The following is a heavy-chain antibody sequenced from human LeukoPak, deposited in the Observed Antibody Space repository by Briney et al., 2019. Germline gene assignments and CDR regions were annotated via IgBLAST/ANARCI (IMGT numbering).Heavy chain of an antibody. J-gene: IGHJ4*02. D-gene: IGHD3-16*01. CDR2: TLYDGGKK. CDR1: GFTFSSYA. Sequence: PGRSLRLSCAASGFTFSSYAMHWVRQAPGKGLEWVAVTLYDGGKKYYADSVKGRFTISRDNSKNTLYLEMNSLRAEDTAVYYCARERSRSLRVTFGGVITGYWGQGTLVTVSS. CDR3: ARERSRSLRVTFGGVITGY. V-gene: IGHV3-30*04.